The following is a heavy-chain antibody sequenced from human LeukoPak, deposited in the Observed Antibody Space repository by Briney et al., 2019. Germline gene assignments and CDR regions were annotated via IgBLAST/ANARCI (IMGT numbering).Heavy chain of an antibody. J-gene: IGHJ4*02. Sequence: SETLSLTCTVSGGSIRSYYWSWIRQPPGKGLEWIGYIYYSGSTNYNPSLKSRVTISVDTSKNQFSLKLSSVTAADTAVYYCASGTTVTTSVYWGQGTLVTVSS. CDR1: GGSIRSYY. D-gene: IGHD4-17*01. CDR2: IYYSGST. CDR3: ASGTTVTTSVY. V-gene: IGHV4-59*01.